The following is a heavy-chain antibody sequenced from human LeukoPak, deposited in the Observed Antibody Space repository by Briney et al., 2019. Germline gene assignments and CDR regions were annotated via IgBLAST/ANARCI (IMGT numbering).Heavy chain of an antibody. D-gene: IGHD6-19*01. J-gene: IGHJ4*02. V-gene: IGHV3-23*01. CDR2: IYPSGDST. Sequence: GGSLRLSCAASVFTFSAYSMTWVRQGPGKGLEWVSSIYPSGDSTFYADSVKGRFTISRDNSKNTLYLQMSSLRTEDTAIYYCAKDVVPDSGWDLDYWGQGTLVTVSS. CDR3: AKDVVPDSGWDLDY. CDR1: VFTFSAYS.